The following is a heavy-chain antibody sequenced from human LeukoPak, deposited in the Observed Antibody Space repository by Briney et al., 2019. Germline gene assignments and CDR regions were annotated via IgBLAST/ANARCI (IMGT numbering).Heavy chain of an antibody. CDR1: GLIFSGFE. CDR3: ARRFRD. CDR2: IKDDGSLK. D-gene: IGHD5-24*01. V-gene: IGHV3-48*03. J-gene: IGHJ4*02. Sequence: PGGSLRLSCVGSGLIFSGFEMNWVRQAPGKGLEWVSYIKDDGSLKTYADSVKGRFTISRDNSKNSLYLQVSSLRAEDTATYYCARRFRDWGRGILVTVSA.